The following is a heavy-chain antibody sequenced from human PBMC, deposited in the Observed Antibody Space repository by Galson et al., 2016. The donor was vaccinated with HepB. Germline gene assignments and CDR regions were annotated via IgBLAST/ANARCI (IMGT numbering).Heavy chain of an antibody. V-gene: IGHV3-33*08. CDR3: AREVGYCTSTSCEGHMDV. Sequence: SLRLSCAASGVTFGSYGMNWVRQAPGKGLEWVAVIWYDGSNKYYADSVKGRFTISRDNSKNTLYLQMNSLRAEDTAVYYCAREVGYCTSTSCEGHMDVWGKGTTVTVSS. D-gene: IGHD2-2*01. J-gene: IGHJ6*03. CDR2: IWYDGSNK. CDR1: GVTFGSYG.